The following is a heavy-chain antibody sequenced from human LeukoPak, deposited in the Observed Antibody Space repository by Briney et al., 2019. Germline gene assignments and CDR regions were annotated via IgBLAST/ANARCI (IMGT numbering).Heavy chain of an antibody. CDR1: GGSISSGGYS. D-gene: IGHD3-22*01. V-gene: IGHV4-34*01. CDR2: INHSGST. Sequence: SETLSLTCAVSGGSISSGGYSWSWIRQPPGTGLEWIGEINHSGSTNYNPSLKSRVTISVDTSKNQFSLKLSSVTAADTAVYYCARKWGDDSSGYHHYYYGMDVWGQGTTVTVSS. CDR3: ARKWGDDSSGYHHYYYGMDV. J-gene: IGHJ6*02.